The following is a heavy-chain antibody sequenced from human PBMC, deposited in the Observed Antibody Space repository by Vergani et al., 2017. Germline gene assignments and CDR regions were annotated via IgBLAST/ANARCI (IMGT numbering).Heavy chain of an antibody. CDR2: IYSSGST. V-gene: IGHV4-59*12. CDR3: ARVHCSSTSCFYYMDV. Sequence: QVQLEESGPGLVKPSETLFLACTVSGGSFNTYYWSWIRQSPGKGLEWIGYIYSSGSTYYNPSLKSRVTISVDTSKNQFSLKLSSVTAADTAVYYCARVHCSSTSCFYYMDVWGKGTTVTVSS. J-gene: IGHJ6*03. CDR1: GGSFNTYY. D-gene: IGHD2-2*01.